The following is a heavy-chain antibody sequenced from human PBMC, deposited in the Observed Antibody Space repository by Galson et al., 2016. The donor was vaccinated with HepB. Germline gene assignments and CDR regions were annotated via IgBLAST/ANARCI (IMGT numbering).Heavy chain of an antibody. Sequence: SLRLSCAASGFTFSDYYMSWIRQAPGKGLEWVGYISSSASYTNYIDSVKGRFTISRDNAKNSLFLRMNNLRAEDTAVYFCARDSCGGDCSAQDFYYGVDVCGQGTTVTVSS. D-gene: IGHD2-21*02. CDR2: ISSSASYT. V-gene: IGHV3-11*06. CDR1: GFTFSDYY. J-gene: IGHJ6*02. CDR3: ARDSCGGDCSAQDFYYGVDV.